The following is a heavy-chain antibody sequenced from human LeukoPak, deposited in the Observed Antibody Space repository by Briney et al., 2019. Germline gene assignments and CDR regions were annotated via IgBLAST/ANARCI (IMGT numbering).Heavy chain of an antibody. CDR3: ARADYYGSGNFDY. V-gene: IGHV4-30-2*01. Sequence: SQTLSLTCAVSGGSIRSGGYSWSWIRQPPGKDLEWIGYIYHSGSTYYNPSLKSRVTISVDRSKNQFSLKLSSVTAADTAVYYCARADYYGSGNFDYWGQGTLVTVSS. J-gene: IGHJ4*02. D-gene: IGHD3-10*01. CDR1: GGSIRSGGYS. CDR2: IYHSGST.